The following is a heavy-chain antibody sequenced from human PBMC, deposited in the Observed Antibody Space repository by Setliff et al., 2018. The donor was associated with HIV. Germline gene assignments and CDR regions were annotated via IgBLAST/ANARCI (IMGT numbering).Heavy chain of an antibody. V-gene: IGHV3-7*01. CDR1: GFTFGSYW. D-gene: IGHD1-26*01. J-gene: IGHJ3*02. Sequence: GGSLRLSCAASGFTFGSYWMSWVRQAPGQGLEYVAHIKGDGSKTKYVDSVRGRFTISRDNAKDTVSLQMTSLTSEDTAMYYCARDRVEAERGAFDIWGQGTMVTVSS. CDR2: IKGDGSKT. CDR3: ARDRVEAERGAFDI.